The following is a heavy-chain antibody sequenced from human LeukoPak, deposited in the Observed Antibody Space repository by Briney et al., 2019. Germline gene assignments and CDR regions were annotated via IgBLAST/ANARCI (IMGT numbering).Heavy chain of an antibody. CDR3: ARGQWELPVGFDY. V-gene: IGHV4-59*01. CDR1: GGSISSYY. CDR2: IYYSGST. Sequence: SETLSLTCTVSGGSISSYYWSWIRQPPGKGLGWIGYIYYSGSTNYNPSLKSRVTISVDTSKNQFSLKLSSVTAADTAVYYCARGQWELPVGFDYWGQGTLVTVSS. D-gene: IGHD1-26*01. J-gene: IGHJ4*02.